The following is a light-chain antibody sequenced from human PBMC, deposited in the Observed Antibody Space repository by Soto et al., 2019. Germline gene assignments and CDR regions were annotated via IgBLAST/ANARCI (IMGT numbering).Light chain of an antibody. V-gene: IGLV2-8*01. CDR1: SSDIGNYNS. CDR2: EVS. J-gene: IGLJ3*02. CDR3: SSYSGNNTLL. Sequence: QSVLTQPPSASGSPGQSVTISCIGTSSDIGNYNSVSWYQQHPGKAPKLIIFEVSERPSRVPHRFSGSKSDNTASLTVSGLQPEDEADYYCSSYSGNNTLLFGGGTKLTVL.